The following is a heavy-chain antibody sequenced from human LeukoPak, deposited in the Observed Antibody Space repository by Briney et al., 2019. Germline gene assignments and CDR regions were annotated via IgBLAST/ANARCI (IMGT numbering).Heavy chain of an antibody. Sequence: PSETLSLTCTVSGGSISSYYWSWIRQPPGKGLEWIGYIYYSGSTNYNPSLKSRVTISVDTSKNQFSLKLSSVTAADTAVYYCARGSITMIVVVITAYYFDYWGQGTLVTVSS. CDR3: ARGSITMIVVVITAYYFDY. J-gene: IGHJ4*02. CDR2: IYYSGST. V-gene: IGHV4-59*12. D-gene: IGHD3-22*01. CDR1: GGSISSYY.